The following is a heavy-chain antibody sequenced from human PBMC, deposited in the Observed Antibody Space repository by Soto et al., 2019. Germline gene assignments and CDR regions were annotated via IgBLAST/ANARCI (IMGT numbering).Heavy chain of an antibody. CDR1: GITFNSYG. Sequence: QVQLVQSGAEVKKPGSSVKVSCKASGITFNSYGIGWVRQAPGQGLEWMGGVIPVLKIANYAQKFQGRVTITADKSTTTAYMELSRLRSEDTAVYYCASARGSVRELHPDDFDLWGQGTLVTVSS. CDR3: ASARGSVRELHPDDFDL. J-gene: IGHJ4*02. CDR2: VIPVLKIA. D-gene: IGHD3-10*01. V-gene: IGHV1-69*09.